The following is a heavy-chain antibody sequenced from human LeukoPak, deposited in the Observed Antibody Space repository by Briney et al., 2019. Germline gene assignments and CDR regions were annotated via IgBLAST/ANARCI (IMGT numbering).Heavy chain of an antibody. J-gene: IGHJ6*03. V-gene: IGHV1-69*06. D-gene: IGHD3-10*01. CDR1: GGTFSSYA. CDR2: IIPIFGTA. CDR3: AGAPMVRGVMFQDDYYYYYYMDV. Sequence: ASVKVSCKASGGTFSSYAISWVRQAPGQGLEWMGGIIPIFGTANYAQKFQGRVTITADKSTSTAYMELSSLRSEDTAVYYCAGAPMVRGVMFQDDYYYYYYMDVWGKGTTVTVSS.